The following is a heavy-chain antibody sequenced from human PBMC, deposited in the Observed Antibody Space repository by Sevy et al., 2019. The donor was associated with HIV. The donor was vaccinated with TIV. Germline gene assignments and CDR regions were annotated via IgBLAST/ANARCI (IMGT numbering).Heavy chain of an antibody. V-gene: IGHV4-34*01. Sequence: SETLSLTCAVYGGSFSGYYWSWIRQPPGKGLGRVGEINHSGTTNYNPSLKSRVTISVDTSNNQFSLKLSSVTAADTAVYYCARHCSSSSCSHAFDIWGQGTMVTVSS. CDR2: INHSGTT. D-gene: IGHD2-2*01. CDR3: ARHCSSSSCSHAFDI. CDR1: GGSFSGYY. J-gene: IGHJ3*02.